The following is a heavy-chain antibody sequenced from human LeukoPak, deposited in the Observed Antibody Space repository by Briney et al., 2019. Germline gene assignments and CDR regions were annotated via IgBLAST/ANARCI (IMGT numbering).Heavy chain of an antibody. CDR2: IYTSGST. CDR1: GSSISSGSYY. V-gene: IGHV4-61*02. CDR3: ARDDVPYRGTYTPFDV. J-gene: IGHJ4*02. Sequence: SQTVSLTCTVSGSSISSGSYYWSWIRQPAGKGLEWIGRIYTSGSTNYNPSLKSRVTISVDTSKNQFSLRLTSVTAADTAVYFCARDDVPYRGTYTPFDVWGQGTLVTVSS. D-gene: IGHD3-10*02.